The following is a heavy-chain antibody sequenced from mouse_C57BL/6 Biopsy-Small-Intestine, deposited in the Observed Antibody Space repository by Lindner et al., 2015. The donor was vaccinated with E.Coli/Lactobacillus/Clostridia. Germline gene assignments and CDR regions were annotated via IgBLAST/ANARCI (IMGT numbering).Heavy chain of an antibody. CDR2: IDPEDGKT. CDR1: GFNIKDYC. CDR3: ARFGYDVEGY. V-gene: IGHV14-2*01. J-gene: IGHJ2*01. Sequence: QLQESGAELVKPGASVKLPCTVSGFNIKDYCMHWVKKRTKQGLEWIGRIDPEDGKTKYAPKFQGTATITSDTSSNTAYLHLSSLTSEDTAVYYCARFGYDVEGYWGQGTTPTVSS. D-gene: IGHD2-2*01.